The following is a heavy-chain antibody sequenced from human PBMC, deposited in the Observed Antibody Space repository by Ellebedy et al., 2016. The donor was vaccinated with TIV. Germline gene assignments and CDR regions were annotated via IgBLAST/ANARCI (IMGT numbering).Heavy chain of an antibody. CDR1: GGSISSYY. D-gene: IGHD5-24*01. V-gene: IGHV4-59*12. CDR3: ARVGRWLQFRYYYGMDV. Sequence: SETLSLTXTVSGGSISSYYWSWIRQPPGKGLEWIGYIYYSGSTNYNPSLKSRVTISVDTSKNQFSLKLSSVTAADTAVYYCARVGRWLQFRYYYGMDVWGQGTTVTVSS. CDR2: IYYSGST. J-gene: IGHJ6*02.